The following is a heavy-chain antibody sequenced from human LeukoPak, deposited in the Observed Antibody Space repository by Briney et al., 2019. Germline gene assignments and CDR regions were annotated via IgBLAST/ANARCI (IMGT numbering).Heavy chain of an antibody. CDR1: GFTFNNHG. D-gene: IGHD5-24*01. Sequence: PGGSLRLSCAASGFTFNNHGMHWVRQAPGKGLEWVAFIRYDGSYEYYADSVKGRFTISRDNSKTTLYLQMNSLRSEDTAVYYCAKDGGLHLYYYYNYMDIWGKGTTVTVSS. CDR3: AKDGGLHLYYYYNYMDI. V-gene: IGHV3-30*02. J-gene: IGHJ6*03. CDR2: IRYDGSYE.